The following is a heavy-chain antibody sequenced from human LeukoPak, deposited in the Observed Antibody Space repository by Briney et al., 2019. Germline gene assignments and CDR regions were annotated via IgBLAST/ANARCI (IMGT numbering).Heavy chain of an antibody. Sequence: GGSLRLSCVASGFTFSNYWMHWVRQPPGKGLVWVSRIYVDGRTTNYADSVKGRFIISRDNAKNTVYLEMNSLSVEDTATYYCIRDFRSADLWGQGTLVTVTS. V-gene: IGHV3-74*01. CDR2: IYVDGRTT. CDR3: IRDFRSADL. CDR1: GFTFSNYW. J-gene: IGHJ5*02.